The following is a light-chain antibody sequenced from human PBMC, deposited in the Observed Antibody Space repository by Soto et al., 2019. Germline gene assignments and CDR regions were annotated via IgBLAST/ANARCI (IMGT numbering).Light chain of an antibody. CDR2: GNS. J-gene: IGLJ2*01. CDR1: SSNIGAGYD. Sequence: VLTQPPSVSGAPGQRVTISCTGSSSNIGAGYDVHWYQQLPGTAPKLLIYGNSNRPSGVPDRFSGSKSGTSASLAITGLQAEDEADYYCQSYDSSLSGPVFGGGTKLTVL. V-gene: IGLV1-40*01. CDR3: QSYDSSLSGPV.